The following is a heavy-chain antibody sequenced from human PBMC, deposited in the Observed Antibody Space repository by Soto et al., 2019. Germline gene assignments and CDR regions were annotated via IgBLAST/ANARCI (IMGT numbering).Heavy chain of an antibody. CDR2: ISYDGSNK. Sequence: PGGSLRLSCPASGFPLSSYAMHWVRQAPGKGLEWVAVISYDGSNKYYAASVKGRFTISRDNSKNTLYLQMNSLRAEDTAVYYSAGGVYDYYYCMDVWGQGTTVTVSS. CDR3: AGGVYDYYYCMDV. D-gene: IGHD3-3*01. J-gene: IGHJ6*02. V-gene: IGHV3-30-3*01. CDR1: GFPLSSYA.